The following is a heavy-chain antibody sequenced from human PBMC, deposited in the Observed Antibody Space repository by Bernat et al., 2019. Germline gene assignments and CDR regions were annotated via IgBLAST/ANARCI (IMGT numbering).Heavy chain of an antibody. CDR1: GFTFSSYA. CDR3: ARMGGAFDY. CDR2: ISYDGSNK. J-gene: IGHJ4*02. V-gene: IGHV3-30-3*01. D-gene: IGHD1-26*01. Sequence: QVQLVESGGCVVQPGRSPRLSCAASGFTFSSYAMHWVRQAPGKGLEWVAVISYDGSNKYYADSVKGRVTISRDNSKNTLYLQMNRLRAEDTAVYYWARMGGAFDYWGQGTLVTVSS.